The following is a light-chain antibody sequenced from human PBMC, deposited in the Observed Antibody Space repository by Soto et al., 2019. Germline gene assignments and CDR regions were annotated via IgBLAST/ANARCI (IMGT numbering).Light chain of an antibody. V-gene: IGLV2-14*01. Sequence: QSALTQPASVSGSPGQSITISCTGTSSDVGGYIYVSWYQQHPGKAPKLIIYEVSNRPSGVSNRFSGSKSGNTASLTISGLQAEDEGDYYCSSYTSSSTVVFGGGTTLTVL. J-gene: IGLJ2*01. CDR3: SSYTSSSTVV. CDR1: SSDVGGYIY. CDR2: EVS.